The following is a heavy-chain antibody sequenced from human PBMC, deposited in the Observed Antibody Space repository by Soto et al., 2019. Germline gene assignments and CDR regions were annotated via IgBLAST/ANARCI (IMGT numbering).Heavy chain of an antibody. Sequence: PGESLKISCNGSGYTFTNYWIGWVRQKPGKGPEWMGIIYPGDSETRYSPSFEGHVTISVDKSISTVYLQWSSLKASDTAMYYCATQVTFHHWGQGTLVTVSS. J-gene: IGHJ1*01. CDR3: ATQVTFHH. D-gene: IGHD5-18*01. CDR1: GYTFTNYW. V-gene: IGHV5-51*01. CDR2: IYPGDSET.